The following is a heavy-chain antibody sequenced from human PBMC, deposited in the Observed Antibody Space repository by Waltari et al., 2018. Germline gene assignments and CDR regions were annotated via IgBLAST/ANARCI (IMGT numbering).Heavy chain of an antibody. D-gene: IGHD2-2*01. Sequence: EVQLVESGGGLVQPGGSLRLSCAASGFTFSSNWMHWFRQGPGKGGVGLQSVEPDGGGTGKRASGKGGGSSSRDNSKNALYLQMGSLRAEDTAVYFCVSCSRSSCYQGGFDYWGQGTLVTFTS. CDR3: VSCSRSSCYQGGFDY. V-gene: IGHV3-74*01. J-gene: IGHJ4*02. CDR1: GFTFSSNW. CDR2: VEPDGGGT.